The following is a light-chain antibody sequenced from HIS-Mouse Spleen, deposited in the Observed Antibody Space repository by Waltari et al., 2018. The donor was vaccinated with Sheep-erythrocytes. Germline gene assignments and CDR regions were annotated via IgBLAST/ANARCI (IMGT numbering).Light chain of an antibody. V-gene: IGLV2-23*01. CDR3: CSYAGSSTPWV. Sequence: QSALTQPASVSGSPGQSITISCTGTSSDVGSYNLFSWYQQHPGKAPKLRIYEGSKRPSGVSNRFSGSKSGNTASLTISGLQAEDDADYYCCSYAGSSTPWVFGGGTKLTVL. CDR1: SSDVGSYNL. J-gene: IGLJ3*02. CDR2: EGS.